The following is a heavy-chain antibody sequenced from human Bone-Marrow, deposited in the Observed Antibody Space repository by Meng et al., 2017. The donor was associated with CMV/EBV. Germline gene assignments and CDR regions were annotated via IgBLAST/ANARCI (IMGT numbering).Heavy chain of an antibody. D-gene: IGHD3-22*01. CDR1: GYTFTSYY. CDR2: INPSGGST. Sequence: ASVKVSCKASGYTFTSYYMHWVRQAPGQGLEWMGIINPSGGSTSYAQKFQGRVTMTRDTSTSTVYMELSSLRSEDTAVYYCARAAITMIVHCGMDVWGQGTTVTVSS. V-gene: IGHV1-46*01. J-gene: IGHJ6*02. CDR3: ARAAITMIVHCGMDV.